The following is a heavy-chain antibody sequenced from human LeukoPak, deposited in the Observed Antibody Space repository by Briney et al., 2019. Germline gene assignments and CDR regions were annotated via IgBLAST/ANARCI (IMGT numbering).Heavy chain of an antibody. D-gene: IGHD6-13*01. Sequence: PSETLSLTCSVSGESIRSITFWGWIRQSPGMGLEWIASTSHAGISYYNPSLSSRVTVSADSSKNQFSLRLSSVTAADTAVYYCARRGGHSWDVGNWFDPWGQGTPVTVSS. CDR2: TSHAGIS. CDR3: ARRGGHSWDVGNWFDP. J-gene: IGHJ5*02. V-gene: IGHV4-39*01. CDR1: GESIRSITF.